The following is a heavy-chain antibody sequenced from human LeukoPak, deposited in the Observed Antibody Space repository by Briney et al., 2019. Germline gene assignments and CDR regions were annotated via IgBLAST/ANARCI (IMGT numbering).Heavy chain of an antibody. J-gene: IGHJ4*02. CDR3: ARADSWNYVPLDC. V-gene: IGHV4-4*07. CDR1: GGSISSYY. Sequence: SETLSLTCTVSGGSISSYYWSWTRQPAGKGLEWIGHIYFSGSTNYNPSLKSRVTMSVDTSKNQFSLRLSSVTAADTAVYFCARADSWNYVPLDCWGQGTLVTVSA. D-gene: IGHD1-7*01. CDR2: IYFSGST.